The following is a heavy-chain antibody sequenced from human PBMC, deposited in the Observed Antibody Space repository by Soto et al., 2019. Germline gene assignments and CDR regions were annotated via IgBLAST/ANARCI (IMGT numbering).Heavy chain of an antibody. J-gene: IGHJ5*02. V-gene: IGHV4-30-4*01. CDR3: ARDPYSGHDFGR. Sequence: SETLSLTCSVSGASVAGGSYYWSWVRQHPGKGLEWIGYIPSRGRPFYNPSLTSRGTMSADTSQNQLSLQLPSVTAADTAVYYRARDPYSGHDFGRWGQGTLVTVA. CDR2: IPSRGRP. D-gene: IGHD5-12*01. CDR1: GASVAGGSYY.